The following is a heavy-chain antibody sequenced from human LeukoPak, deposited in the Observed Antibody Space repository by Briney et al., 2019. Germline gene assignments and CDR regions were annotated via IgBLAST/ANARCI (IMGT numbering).Heavy chain of an antibody. CDR3: ASKWVTYYYNSSAYHYPTDVFDI. CDR2: INPNSGDT. J-gene: IGHJ3*02. CDR1: GYAFTSYY. V-gene: IGHV1-2*02. Sequence: ASVKVSCKASGYAFTSYYIQWVRQAPGQGLECMGWINPNSGDTNYAQKFQGRVTMTRDTSISTAYMELSRLRSDDTAVYYCASKWVTYYYNSSAYHYPTDVFDIWGQGTMVTVSS. D-gene: IGHD3-22*01.